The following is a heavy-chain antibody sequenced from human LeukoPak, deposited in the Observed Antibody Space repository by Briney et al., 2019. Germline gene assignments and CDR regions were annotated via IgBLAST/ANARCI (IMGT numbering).Heavy chain of an antibody. Sequence: GGSLRLSCAASGFTFSTYAMSWVRQAPGKGLEWVSVISGSGGSTYYADSVRGRFTISRDNSKNTLYLQMTSLRPEDTAVYYCAKDGDYIWGTYRFDYWGQGTLVTVSS. CDR2: ISGSGGST. J-gene: IGHJ4*02. CDR1: GFTFSTYA. D-gene: IGHD3-16*02. CDR3: AKDGDYIWGTYRFDY. V-gene: IGHV3-23*01.